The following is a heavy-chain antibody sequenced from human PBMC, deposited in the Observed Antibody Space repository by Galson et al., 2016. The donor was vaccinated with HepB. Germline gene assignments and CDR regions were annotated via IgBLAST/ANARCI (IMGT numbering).Heavy chain of an antibody. V-gene: IGHV4-31*03. CDR1: GASISSGRYY. CDR3: ARNTDYNYFDP. J-gene: IGHJ5*02. Sequence: LSLTFTVSGASISSGRYYWSWIRQRPGRGLEWIGYIYYSGTTYYNPSLESRITITVDTSRNQFSLKLTSVTAADTAVYFCARNTDYNYFDPWGQGTQVTVSS. CDR2: IYYSGTT. D-gene: IGHD5-18*01.